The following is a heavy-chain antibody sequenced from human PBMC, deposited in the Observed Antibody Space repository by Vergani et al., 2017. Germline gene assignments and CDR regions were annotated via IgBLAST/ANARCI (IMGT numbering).Heavy chain of an antibody. CDR2: IYHSGST. D-gene: IGHD3-16*01. J-gene: IGHJ2*01. V-gene: IGHV4-30-2*01. CDR1: GGSISSGGYS. Sequence: LQLQESGSGLVKPSQTLSLTCAVSGGSISSGGYSWSWIRQPPGKGLGWLGYIYHSGSTYYNPSLKSRVTISVDRSKNQFSLQLSSVTAADTAVYYCARNVWGSYGPRRYWYFDLWGRGTLVTVSS. CDR3: ARNVWGSYGPRRYWYFDL.